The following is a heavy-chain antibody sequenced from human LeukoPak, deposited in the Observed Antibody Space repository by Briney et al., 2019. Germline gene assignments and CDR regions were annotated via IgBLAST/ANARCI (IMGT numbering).Heavy chain of an antibody. V-gene: IGHV4-34*01. J-gene: IGHJ4*02. CDR3: VRKYQLLRRFDY. Sequence: PSETLSLTXAVYGGSFSGYYWSWIRQPPGKGLEWIGEINHSGSTNYNPSLKSRVTISVDTSKNQFPLKLSSVTAADTAVYYCVRKYQLLRRFDYWGQGTLVTVSS. CDR1: GGSFSGYY. D-gene: IGHD2-2*01. CDR2: INHSGST.